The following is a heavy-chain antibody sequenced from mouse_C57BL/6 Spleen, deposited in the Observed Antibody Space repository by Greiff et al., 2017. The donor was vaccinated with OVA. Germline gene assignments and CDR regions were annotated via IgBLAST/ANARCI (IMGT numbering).Heavy chain of an antibody. CDR2: INPSNGGT. V-gene: IGHV1-53*01. Sequence: QVQLQQPGTELVKPGASVKLSCKASGYTFTSYWMHWVKQRPGQGLEWIGNINPSNGGTNYNEKFKSKATLTVDKSSSTAYMQLSSLTSEDSAVYYCARYYYGSSYTYYAMDDWGQGTSVTVSS. J-gene: IGHJ4*01. D-gene: IGHD1-1*01. CDR1: GYTFTSYW. CDR3: ARYYYGSSYTYYAMDD.